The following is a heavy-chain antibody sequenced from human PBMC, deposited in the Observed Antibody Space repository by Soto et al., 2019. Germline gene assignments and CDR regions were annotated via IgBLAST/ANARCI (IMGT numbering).Heavy chain of an antibody. Sequence: SETLSLTCTVSDGSISSSSYYWGWIRQPPGKGLEWIGSIYYSGSTYYNPSLKSRVTISVDTSKNQFSLKLSSVTAADTAVYYCAGQIYYYYGMDVWGQGTTVTVSS. CDR2: IYYSGST. CDR3: AGQIYYYYGMDV. V-gene: IGHV4-39*01. CDR1: DGSISSSSYY. J-gene: IGHJ6*02.